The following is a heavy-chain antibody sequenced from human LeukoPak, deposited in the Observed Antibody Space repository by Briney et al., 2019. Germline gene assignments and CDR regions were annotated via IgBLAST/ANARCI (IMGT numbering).Heavy chain of an antibody. D-gene: IGHD3-3*01. Sequence: GGSLRLSCAASGFTFSSYAMSWVRQAPGKGLEWVSAISGSGGSTYYADSVKGRFTISRDNSKNTLYLQMNSLRAEDTAVYYCAKAYYDFWVGDYYYMDVWGKGTTVTVSS. CDR1: GFTFSSYA. V-gene: IGHV3-23*01. J-gene: IGHJ6*03. CDR2: ISGSGGST. CDR3: AKAYYDFWVGDYYYMDV.